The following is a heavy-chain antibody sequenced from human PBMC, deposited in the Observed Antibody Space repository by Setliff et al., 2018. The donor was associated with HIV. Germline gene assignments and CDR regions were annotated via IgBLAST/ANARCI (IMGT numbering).Heavy chain of an antibody. V-gene: IGHV4-61*02. CDR3: ARVLSNGWSGGVDY. CDR1: DGSISTGSYY. D-gene: IGHD6-19*01. Sequence: PSETLSLTCTVADGSISTGSYYWSWVRQPAGRGLEWIGRIYTSGSTNYNPSLKSRVTISVDTSKNQFSLKLYSVTAADTAVYYCARVLSNGWSGGVDYWGQGTLVTVSS. J-gene: IGHJ4*02. CDR2: IYTSGST.